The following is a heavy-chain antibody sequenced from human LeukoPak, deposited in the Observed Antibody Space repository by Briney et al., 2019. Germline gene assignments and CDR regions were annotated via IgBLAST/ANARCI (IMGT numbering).Heavy chain of an antibody. CDR3: ARDLMPGFDP. CDR2: INGDGSSR. J-gene: IGHJ5*02. V-gene: IGHV3-74*01. CDR1: GFTFSSDW. Sequence: GGSLRLSCAASGFTFSSDWMHWVRQDPGKGLVWVSRINGDGSSRDYAESVKGRFTISRDNAKNTVHLQMNSLGAEDTAVYYCARDLMPGFDPWGQGTLVTVSS. D-gene: IGHD2-2*01.